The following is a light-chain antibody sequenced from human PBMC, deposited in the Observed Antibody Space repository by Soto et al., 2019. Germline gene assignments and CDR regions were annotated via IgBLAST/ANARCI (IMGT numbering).Light chain of an antibody. CDR3: QQSYSSVT. V-gene: IGKV3-11*01. CDR1: QSVDRH. J-gene: IGKJ1*01. Sequence: PGERATLSCRASQSVDRHLIWYQQKRGHAPRLLIYDASNRATGVTARFSGSGSGTDFTLTISSLQPEDFATYYCQQSYSSVTFGQGTKVDIK. CDR2: DAS.